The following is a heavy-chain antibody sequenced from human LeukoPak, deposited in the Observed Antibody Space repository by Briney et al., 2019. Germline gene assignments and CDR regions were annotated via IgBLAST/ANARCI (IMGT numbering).Heavy chain of an antibody. V-gene: IGHV1-69*05. J-gene: IGHJ5*02. CDR3: ARDGPVINWFDP. Sequence: SVKVSCKASGGTFSSYAISWVRQAPGQGLEWMGGIIPIFGTANYAQKFQGRVTITTDESTSTAYMELSSLRSEDTAVYYCARDGPVINWFDPWGQGTLVTVSS. CDR2: IIPIFGTA. D-gene: IGHD2-21*01. CDR1: GGTFSSYA.